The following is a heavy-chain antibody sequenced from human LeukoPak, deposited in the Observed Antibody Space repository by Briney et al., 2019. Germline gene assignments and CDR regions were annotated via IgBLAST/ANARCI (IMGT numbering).Heavy chain of an antibody. D-gene: IGHD3-9*01. J-gene: IGHJ4*02. CDR1: GVSVSSGGYY. Sequence: NPSETLSLTCTVSGVSVSSGGYYWSWIRQHPEKGLESIGHVYYSGSTYYNPSLKSRITILKDASKNQFTLKLNSVTPTDTAVYFCAGGKYDILTGYFRFDHWGQGTLVTVSS. CDR3: AGGKYDILTGYFRFDH. CDR2: VYYSGST. V-gene: IGHV4-31*03.